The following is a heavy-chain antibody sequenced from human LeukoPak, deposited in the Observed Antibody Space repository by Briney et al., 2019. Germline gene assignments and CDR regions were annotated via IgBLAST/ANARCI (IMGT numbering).Heavy chain of an antibody. Sequence: GGSLRLSCAASGFTFSDFYMTWIRQAPGKGLEWVSYISNSGSTIYYADSVKGRSTISRDNAKNSLYLQMNSLRAEDTAVYYCARSADSSGYFREITLYYFDYWGQGTLVTVSS. CDR1: GFTFSDFY. V-gene: IGHV3-11*01. CDR2: ISNSGSTI. CDR3: ARSADSSGYFREITLYYFDY. D-gene: IGHD3-22*01. J-gene: IGHJ4*02.